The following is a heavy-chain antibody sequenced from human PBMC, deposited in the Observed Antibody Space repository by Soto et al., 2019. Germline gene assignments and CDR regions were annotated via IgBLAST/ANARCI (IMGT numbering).Heavy chain of an antibody. CDR2: IYYSGST. Sequence: QVQLQESGPGLVKPSETLSLTCTVSGGSISGYYWSWIRQPPGKGLEWIGYIYYSGSTNYNPSLNSRVPISVDTSRNPFSLKLSSVTAADTAVYYCARKGKATTAPWDYWGQGTLGTVSS. V-gene: IGHV4-59*01. D-gene: IGHD1-1*01. CDR1: GGSISGYY. J-gene: IGHJ4*02. CDR3: ARKGKATTAPWDY.